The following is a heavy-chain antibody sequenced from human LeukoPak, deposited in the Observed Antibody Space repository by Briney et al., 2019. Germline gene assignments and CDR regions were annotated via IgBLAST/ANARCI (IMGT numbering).Heavy chain of an antibody. D-gene: IGHD3-10*01. V-gene: IGHV3-30-3*01. J-gene: IGHJ4*02. CDR2: TSSDLNVK. Sequence: PGGSLRLSCAASGLTFRDYVIHWVRQAPGKGLEWVAVTSSDLNVKLYADSVKGRFTLTRDNSRSTLYLQMNSLRPEDTAIYYCAREGYYGSGSPPSLYFDYWGQGTLVTVSS. CDR1: GLTFRDYV. CDR3: AREGYYGSGSPPSLYFDY.